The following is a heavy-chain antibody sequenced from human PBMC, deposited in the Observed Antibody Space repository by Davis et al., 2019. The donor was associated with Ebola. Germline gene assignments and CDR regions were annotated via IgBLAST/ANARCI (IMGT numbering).Heavy chain of an antibody. CDR3: ARDSPHAITGTNFYYYYYMDV. V-gene: IGHV4-30-4*01. CDR2: MYYSGNT. CDR1: GGSISSGDHY. J-gene: IGHJ6*03. D-gene: IGHD1-7*01. Sequence: LRLSCTVSGGSISSGDHYWSWIRQPPGKGLEWIGYMYYSGNTYYSPSLKSRVTVSVDTSKNQFSLNLSSVTAANTAVYYCARDSPHAITGTNFYYYYYMDVWGKGTTVTVSS.